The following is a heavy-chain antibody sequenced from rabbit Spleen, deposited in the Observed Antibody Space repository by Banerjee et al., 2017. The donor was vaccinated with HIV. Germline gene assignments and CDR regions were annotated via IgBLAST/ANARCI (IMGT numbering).Heavy chain of an antibody. V-gene: IGHV1S47*01. Sequence: QEQLVESGGGLVRPEGSLKLSCTASGFSFSNKAVMCWVRQAPGKGLQWIACIVNGNGNTYYASWVNGRFTISRSTSLATVTLQVTSLTAADTATYFCARGSATMTLVITGYYLSLWGQGTLVTVS. CDR1: GFSFSNKA. J-gene: IGHJ4*01. CDR3: ARGSATMTLVITGYYLSL. D-gene: IGHD2-1*01. CDR2: IVNGNGNT.